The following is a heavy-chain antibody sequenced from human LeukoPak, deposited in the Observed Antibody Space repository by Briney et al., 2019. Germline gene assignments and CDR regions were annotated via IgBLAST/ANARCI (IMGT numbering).Heavy chain of an antibody. V-gene: IGHV3-23*01. Sequence: QTGGSLRLSCVTSGFTFNNYAMAWVRQAPGRGLQWVSTISGNGRQTYYLNSLRGRFSVSRANSKETLFLQLNSLTADGTAIYYWARRLSLDIVIRDRWGQGTRVTLSS. D-gene: IGHD5-12*01. CDR2: ISGNGRQT. J-gene: IGHJ4*02. CDR3: ARRLSLDIVIRDR. CDR1: GFTFNNYA.